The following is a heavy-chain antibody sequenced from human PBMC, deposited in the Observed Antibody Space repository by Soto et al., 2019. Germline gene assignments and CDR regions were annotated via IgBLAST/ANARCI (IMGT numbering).Heavy chain of an antibody. CDR1: GFTFSSYA. D-gene: IGHD6-19*01. CDR2: ISGSGGST. V-gene: IGHV3-23*01. Sequence: GGSLRLSCAASGFTFSSYAMSWVRQAPGKGLEWVSAISGSGGSTYYADSVKGRFTISRDNSKNTLYLQMNSLRAEDTAVYYCAKLDIGYSSGWTDYWGQGTLVTVSS. J-gene: IGHJ4*02. CDR3: AKLDIGYSSGWTDY.